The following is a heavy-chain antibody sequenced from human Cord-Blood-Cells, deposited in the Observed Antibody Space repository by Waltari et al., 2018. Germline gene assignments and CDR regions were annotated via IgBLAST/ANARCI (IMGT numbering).Heavy chain of an antibody. CDR2: IIPIFGTA. J-gene: IGHJ5*02. V-gene: IGHV1-69*06. CDR1: GGTFRIYA. D-gene: IGHD3-10*01. CDR3: ARDFARGESWFDP. Sequence: QVQLVQSGAEVKKPGSSVKVSCKASGGTFRIYAICWVRQAPGQGLEWMGGIIPIFGTANYAQKFQGRVTITAGKSTSTAYMELSSLRSEDTAVYYCARDFARGESWFDPWGQGTLVTVSS.